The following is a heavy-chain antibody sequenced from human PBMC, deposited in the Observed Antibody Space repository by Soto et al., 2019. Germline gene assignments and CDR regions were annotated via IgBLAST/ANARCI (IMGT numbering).Heavy chain of an antibody. J-gene: IGHJ4*02. D-gene: IGHD1-7*01. Sequence: EVQLLESGGGLVQPGGSLRLSCAASGFTFSSYGMTWVRQAPGKGLEWVSFSSATGAGTYYADSVKGRFTISRDNSKNTLYLPMTRLRADSTAVYYCAKDRRAGGNYGFYSDFWCQGALVIVSS. CDR3: AKDRRAGGNYGFYSDF. V-gene: IGHV3-23*01. CDR1: GFTFSSYG. CDR2: SSATGAGT.